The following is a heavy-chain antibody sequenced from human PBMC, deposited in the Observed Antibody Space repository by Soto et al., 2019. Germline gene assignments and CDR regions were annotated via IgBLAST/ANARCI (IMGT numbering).Heavy chain of an antibody. CDR1: GFTFSNAW. J-gene: IGHJ6*02. CDR3: TTHCSSTSCYSYYYYGMDV. D-gene: IGHD2-2*01. Sequence: EVQLVESGGGLVKPGGSLRLSCAASGFTFSNAWMSWVRQAPGKGLEWVGRIKSKTDGGTTDYAAPVKGRFTISRDDSKNTLYLQMNSLKTEDTAVYYCTTHCSSTSCYSYYYYGMDVWGQGTTVTVSS. V-gene: IGHV3-15*01. CDR2: IKSKTDGGTT.